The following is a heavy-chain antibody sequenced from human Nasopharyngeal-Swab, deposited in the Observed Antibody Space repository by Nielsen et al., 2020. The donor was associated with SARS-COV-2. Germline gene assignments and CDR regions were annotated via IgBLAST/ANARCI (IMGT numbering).Heavy chain of an antibody. J-gene: IGHJ4*02. V-gene: IGHV3-48*04. CDR2: ISSSSSTI. Sequence: GGSLRLSCAASGFTFSSYSMHWVRHAPGKGLEWVSYISSSSSTIYYADSVKGRFTVSRDNAKNSLYLQMNSLRAEDTAVYYCARVAWDIVVVVAAGAPDYWGQGTLVTVSS. D-gene: IGHD2-15*01. CDR3: ARVAWDIVVVVAAGAPDY. CDR1: GFTFSSYS.